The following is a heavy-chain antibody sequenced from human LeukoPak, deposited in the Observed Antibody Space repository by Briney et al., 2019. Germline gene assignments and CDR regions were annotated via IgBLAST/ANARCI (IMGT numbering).Heavy chain of an antibody. Sequence: GGSLRLSCAASGFTFSSYSMNWVRQAPGKGLEWVSSISSSSSYIYYADSVKGRFTISRDNSKNTLYLQMNSLRAEDTAVYYCAKGGYSSSWSRVDYWGQGTLVTVSS. CDR3: AKGGYSSSWSRVDY. CDR2: ISSSSSYI. D-gene: IGHD6-13*01. CDR1: GFTFSSYS. V-gene: IGHV3-21*01. J-gene: IGHJ4*02.